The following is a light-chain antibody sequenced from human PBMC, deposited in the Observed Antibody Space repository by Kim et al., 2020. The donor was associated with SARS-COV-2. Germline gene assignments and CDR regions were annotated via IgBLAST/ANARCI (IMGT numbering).Light chain of an antibody. CDR3: QQHHSSPLT. CDR1: QGINSN. V-gene: IGKV1-9*01. Sequence: IQLTQSPSSLSASVGDTVTITCRASQGINSNLAWYQQRPGKAPNLLIYSAFTLHSGVPSRFSGSGSGTDFTLTITSLQPEDFATYHCQQHHSSPLTFGGGTKVDIK. CDR2: SAF. J-gene: IGKJ4*01.